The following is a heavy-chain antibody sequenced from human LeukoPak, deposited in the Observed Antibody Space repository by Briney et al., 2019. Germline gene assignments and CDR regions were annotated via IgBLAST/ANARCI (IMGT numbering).Heavy chain of an antibody. Sequence: SETLSLTCTVSGGSISSYYGSWIRQPPGKGLEWIGSIYYSGSTYYNPSLKSRVTISVDTSKNQFSLKLSSVTAADTAVYYCARRVMGATWDYWGQGTLVTVSS. V-gene: IGHV4-59*05. D-gene: IGHD1-26*01. J-gene: IGHJ4*02. CDR1: GGSISSYY. CDR3: ARRVMGATWDY. CDR2: IYYSGST.